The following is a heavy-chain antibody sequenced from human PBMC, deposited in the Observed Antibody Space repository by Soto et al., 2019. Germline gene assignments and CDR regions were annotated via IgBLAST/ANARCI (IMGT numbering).Heavy chain of an antibody. J-gene: IGHJ4*02. CDR2: ISYSGIT. CDR3: ARLLLTATTGYFDY. D-gene: IGHD1-20*01. Sequence: SETLSLTCTVSGGYISSSSYYWSWIRQHPGKGLEWIGYISYSGITNYNPSLKSRVSISKDTSKNQFSLKLSSVSAADTAVYFCARLLLTATTGYFDYWGLGTLVTVSS. V-gene: IGHV4-61*05. CDR1: GGYISSSSYY.